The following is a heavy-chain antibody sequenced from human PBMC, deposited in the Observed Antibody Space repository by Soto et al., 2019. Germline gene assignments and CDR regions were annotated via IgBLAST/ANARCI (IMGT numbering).Heavy chain of an antibody. CDR3: TTDGEGVGAVGSLGPFDY. Sequence: GGSLRLSCAASGFTFSNAWMNWVRQAPGKGLEWVGRIKSKTDGGTTDYAAPVKGRFTISRDDSKNTLYLQMNSLKTEDTAVYYCTTDGEGVGAVGSLGPFDYWGQGTLVTVSS. D-gene: IGHD1-26*01. J-gene: IGHJ4*02. CDR1: GFTFSNAW. CDR2: IKSKTDGGTT. V-gene: IGHV3-15*07.